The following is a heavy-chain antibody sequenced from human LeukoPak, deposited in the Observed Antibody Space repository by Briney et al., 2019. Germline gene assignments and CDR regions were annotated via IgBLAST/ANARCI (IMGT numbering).Heavy chain of an antibody. CDR2: ISYDGSNK. CDR3: AKGKRAYYYDSSGYYCDY. J-gene: IGHJ4*02. V-gene: IGHV3-30*18. CDR1: GVTFSSYG. D-gene: IGHD3-22*01. Sequence: GRSLRLSCAASGVTFSSYGMHWVRQAPGKGLEWEAVISYDGSNKYYADSVKGRFTISRDNSKNTLYLQMNSLRAEDTAVYYCAKGKRAYYYDSSGYYCDYWGQGTLVTVSS.